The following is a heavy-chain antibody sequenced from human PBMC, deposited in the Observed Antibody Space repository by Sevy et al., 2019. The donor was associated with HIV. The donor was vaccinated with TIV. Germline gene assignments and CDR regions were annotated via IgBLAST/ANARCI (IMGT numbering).Heavy chain of an antibody. V-gene: IGHV4-34*01. J-gene: IGHJ5*02. Sequence: SETLSLTCAVYGGSFSGYYWSWIRQPPGKGLEWIGEINHSGSTNYKPSLKSRATISVDTSKNQFSLKLSSVTAADTAVYYCARASSIAVAGSYGHNWFDPWGQGTLVTVSS. CDR2: INHSGST. D-gene: IGHD6-19*01. CDR1: GGSFSGYY. CDR3: ARASSIAVAGSYGHNWFDP.